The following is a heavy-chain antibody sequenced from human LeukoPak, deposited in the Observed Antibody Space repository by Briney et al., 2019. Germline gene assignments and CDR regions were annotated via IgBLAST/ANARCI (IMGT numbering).Heavy chain of an antibody. CDR2: INHSGST. D-gene: IGHD6-19*01. J-gene: IGHJ4*02. Sequence: SETLSLTCAVYGGSFSGYYWSWIRQPPGKGLEWIGEINHSGSTNYNPSLKSRVTISVDTSKTQFSLKLSSVTAADTAVYYCARGFPAGPHGYWGQGTLVTVSS. V-gene: IGHV4-34*01. CDR3: ARGFPAGPHGY. CDR1: GGSFSGYY.